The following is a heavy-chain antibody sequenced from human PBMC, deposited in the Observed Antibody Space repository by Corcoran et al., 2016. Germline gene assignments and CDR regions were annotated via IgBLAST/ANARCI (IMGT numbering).Heavy chain of an antibody. V-gene: IGHV4-34*01. CDR1: GGAFSGYY. J-gene: IGHJ4*02. Sequence: QVQLQQWGAGLLKPSENLSLTCAVYGGAFSGYYWRWIRQPPGKGLEWIGEINHSGSTNYNPSLKSRVTISVDTSKNQFSLKLRSVTAADTAVYYCARGYGGYSYGRWRVYFDYWGQGTLFTVSS. CDR2: INHSGST. D-gene: IGHD5-18*01. CDR3: ARGYGGYSYGRWRVYFDY.